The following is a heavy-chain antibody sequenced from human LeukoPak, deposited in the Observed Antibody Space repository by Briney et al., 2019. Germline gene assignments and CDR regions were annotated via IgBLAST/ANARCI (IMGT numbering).Heavy chain of an antibody. CDR1: GFTFSSYS. CDR3: ARKRSPGAFDI. V-gene: IGHV3-21*01. J-gene: IGHJ3*02. Sequence: PGGSLRLSCATSGFTFSSYSMTWVRQAPGKGLDWVSSINSCSSDIYYADSVKGRSTISRDNAKNSLYLQMNSLRAEDTAVYYCARKRSPGAFDIWGQGTMVTVSS. CDR2: INSCSSDI.